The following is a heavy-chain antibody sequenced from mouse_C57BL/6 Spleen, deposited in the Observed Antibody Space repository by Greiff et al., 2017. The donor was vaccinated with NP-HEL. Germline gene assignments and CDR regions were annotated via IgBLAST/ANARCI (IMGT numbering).Heavy chain of an antibody. CDR1: GYTFTSYW. Sequence: QVQLQQPGAELVKPGASVKLSCKASGYTFTSYWMQWVKQRPGQGLEWIGEIDPSDSYTNYNQKFKGKATLTVDTSSSTAYMQLSSLTSEDSAVYYCARGYYGYFDVWGTGTTVTVSS. J-gene: IGHJ1*03. CDR2: IDPSDSYT. CDR3: ARGYYGYFDV. V-gene: IGHV1-50*01.